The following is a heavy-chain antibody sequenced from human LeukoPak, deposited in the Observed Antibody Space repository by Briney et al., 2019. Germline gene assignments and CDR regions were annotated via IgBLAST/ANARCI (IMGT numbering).Heavy chain of an antibody. Sequence: PGGSLRLSCTASGFTFGDYAMSWVRKAPGKGLEWVAFIRSKAYGGTTEYAASVKGRFATSRDDSKTIAYLQMNSLKTEDTAVYYCTRGLAYNWNYRPYFDYWGQGTQVTVSS. J-gene: IGHJ4*02. V-gene: IGHV3-49*04. CDR1: GFTFGDYA. D-gene: IGHD1-7*01. CDR2: IRSKAYGGTT. CDR3: TRGLAYNWNYRPYFDY.